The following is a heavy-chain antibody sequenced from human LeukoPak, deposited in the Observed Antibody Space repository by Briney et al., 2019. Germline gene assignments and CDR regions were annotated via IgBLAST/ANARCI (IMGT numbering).Heavy chain of an antibody. V-gene: IGHV4-38-2*02. CDR2: IYHSGST. J-gene: IGHJ4*02. CDR1: GYSISSGYY. D-gene: IGHD3-9*01. CDR3: ARGLRYFDWYIDY. Sequence: SETLSLTCTVSGYSISSGYYWGWIRQPPGKGLEWIGSIYHSGSTYYNPSLKSRVTISVDTSKNQFSLKLSSVTAADTAVYYCARGLRYFDWYIDYWGQGTLVTVSS.